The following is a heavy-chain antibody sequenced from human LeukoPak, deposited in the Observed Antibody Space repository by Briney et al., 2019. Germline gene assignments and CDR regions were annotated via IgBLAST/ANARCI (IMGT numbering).Heavy chain of an antibody. CDR1: GFTFSSSG. CDR3: AKESRGSYSDY. Sequence: GGSLRLSCAASGFTFSSSGMHWVRQAPGKGLEWVAFMSYDGSNRYYTDSVKGRFTIYRDNSKNTLYLQMISLRAEDTAVYYCAKESRGSYSDYWGQGTLVTVSS. J-gene: IGHJ4*02. V-gene: IGHV3-30*02. CDR2: MSYDGSNR. D-gene: IGHD5-12*01.